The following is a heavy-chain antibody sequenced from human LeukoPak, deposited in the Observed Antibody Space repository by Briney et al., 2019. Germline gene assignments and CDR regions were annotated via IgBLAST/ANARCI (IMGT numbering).Heavy chain of an antibody. CDR3: ARECSPRVVTANNWFDP. CDR2: INAGNGNT. J-gene: IGHJ5*02. D-gene: IGHD2-21*02. CDR1: GYTFTSYA. Sequence: ASVKVSCKASGYTFTSYAMHWVRQAPGQRLEWMGWINAGNGNTKYSQKFQGRVTITRDTSASTAYMELSSLRSEDTAVYYCARECSPRVVTANNWFDPWGQGTLVTVSS. V-gene: IGHV1-3*01.